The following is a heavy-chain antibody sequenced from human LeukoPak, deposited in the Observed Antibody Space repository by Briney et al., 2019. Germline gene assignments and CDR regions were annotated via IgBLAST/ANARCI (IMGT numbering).Heavy chain of an antibody. Sequence: SGRSLRLSCAASGFTFSSYAMHWVRQAPGKGLEWVAVISYDGSNKYYADSVKGRFTISRDNSKNTLYLQMNSLRAEDTAVYYCARVYGSYGYYFDYWGQGTLVTVSS. CDR3: ARVYGSYGYYFDY. J-gene: IGHJ4*02. CDR1: GFTFSSYA. V-gene: IGHV3-30-3*01. CDR2: ISYDGSNK. D-gene: IGHD5-18*01.